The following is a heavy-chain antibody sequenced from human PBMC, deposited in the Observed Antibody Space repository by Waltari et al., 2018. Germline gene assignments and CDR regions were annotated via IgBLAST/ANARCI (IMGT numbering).Heavy chain of an antibody. V-gene: IGHV7-4-1*02. J-gene: IGHJ4*02. CDR3: ARELLGGGAFDS. Sequence: QVQLVQSGSELKKPGASVKVSCKASGYRLPDHAMNSLRQAPGHGLQFLGWINTNTHNPFYERGFAGRFVFSLDTSISTVYLEINSLKTEDNAVYYCARELLGGGAFDSWGQGTLVSVSS. CDR2: INTNTHNP. CDR1: GYRLPDHA. D-gene: IGHD3-16*01.